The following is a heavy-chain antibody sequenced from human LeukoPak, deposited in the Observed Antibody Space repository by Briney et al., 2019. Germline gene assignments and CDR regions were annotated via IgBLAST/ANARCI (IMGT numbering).Heavy chain of an antibody. V-gene: IGHV4-39*01. CDR2: IYYSGST. CDR1: GGSISSSSYY. CDR3: ARHGPQVAGTDV. D-gene: IGHD6-19*01. J-gene: IGHJ6*04. Sequence: PSETLSLTCIVSGGSISSSSYYWGWIRQPPGKGLEWIGNIYYSGSTYYNPSLKSRVTISVDTSKNQFSLKLSSVTAADTAVYYCARHGPQVAGTDVWGKGTTVTVSS.